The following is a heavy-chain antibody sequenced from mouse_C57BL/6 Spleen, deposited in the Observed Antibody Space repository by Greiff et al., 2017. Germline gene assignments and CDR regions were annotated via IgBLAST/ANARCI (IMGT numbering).Heavy chain of an antibody. CDR3: ARYLDWDGAWFAY. D-gene: IGHD4-1*01. J-gene: IGHJ3*01. CDR1: GYTFTSYW. V-gene: IGHV1-53*01. Sequence: QVQLQQPGTELVKPGASVKLSCKASGYTFTSYWMHWVQQRPGQGLEWIGNINPSNGGTNYNEKFKSKATLTVDKSSSTAYMQLSSLTSEDSAVDYCARYLDWDGAWFAYWGQGTLVTVSA. CDR2: INPSNGGT.